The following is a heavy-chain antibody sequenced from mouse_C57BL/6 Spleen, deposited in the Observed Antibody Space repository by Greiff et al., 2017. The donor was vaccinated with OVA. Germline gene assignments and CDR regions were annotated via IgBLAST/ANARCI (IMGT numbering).Heavy chain of an antibody. D-gene: IGHD3-2*02. V-gene: IGHV1-15*01. J-gene: IGHJ3*01. CDR2: IDPETGGT. CDR1: GYTFTDYE. Sequence: QVQLQQSGAELVRPGASVTLSCKASGYTFTDYEMHWVKQTPVHGLEWIGAIDPETGGTAYNQKFKGKAILTADKSSSTAYMELRSLTSEDSAVYYCTRSGSSGSFAYWGQGTLVTVSA. CDR3: TRSGSSGSFAY.